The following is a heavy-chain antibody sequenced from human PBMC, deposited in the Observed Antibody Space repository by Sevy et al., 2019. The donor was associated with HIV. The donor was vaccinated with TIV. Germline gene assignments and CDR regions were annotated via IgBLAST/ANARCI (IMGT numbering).Heavy chain of an antibody. J-gene: IGHJ5*02. CDR1: GFTFSSYA. Sequence: GGFLRLSCAASGFTFSSYAMSWVRQAPGKGLEWVSAISGSGGSTYYAYSVKGRSTISRDNSKNTLYLQMNSLRAEDTAVYYCATRPTMIVVVIPAWGQGTLVTVSS. CDR2: ISGSGGST. D-gene: IGHD3-22*01. V-gene: IGHV3-23*01. CDR3: ATRPTMIVVVIPA.